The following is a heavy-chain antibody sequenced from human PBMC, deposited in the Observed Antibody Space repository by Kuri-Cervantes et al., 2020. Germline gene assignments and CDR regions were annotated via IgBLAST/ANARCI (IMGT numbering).Heavy chain of an antibody. J-gene: IGHJ6*02. CDR3: ARARGVLWFGALQYGMDV. CDR1: GFTVSSNY. D-gene: IGHD3-10*01. Sequence: GESLKISCAASGFTVSSNYMSWVRQAPGKGLEWVSVIYSGGSTYYADSVKGRFTISRDNSKNTLYLQMNSLRAEDTAVYYCARARGVLWFGALQYGMDVWGQGTTVTVSS. V-gene: IGHV3-53*01. CDR2: IYSGGST.